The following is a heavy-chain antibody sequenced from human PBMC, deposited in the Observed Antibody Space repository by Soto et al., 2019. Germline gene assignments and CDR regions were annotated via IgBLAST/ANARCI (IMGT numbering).Heavy chain of an antibody. V-gene: IGHV3-48*01. CDR1: GFTFSSYS. CDR2: ISSSSSTI. Sequence: GGSLRLSCAASGFTFSSYSMNWVRQAPGKGLEWVSYISSSSSTIYYADSVKGRFTISRDNAKNSLYLQMNSLRAEDTAVYYCASGFGGAGYWGQGTLVTVSS. J-gene: IGHJ4*02. CDR3: ASGFGGAGY. D-gene: IGHD3-3*01.